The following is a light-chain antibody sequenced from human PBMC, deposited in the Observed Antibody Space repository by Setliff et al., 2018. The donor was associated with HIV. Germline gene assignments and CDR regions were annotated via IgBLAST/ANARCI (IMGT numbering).Light chain of an antibody. CDR1: SSDVGGYNY. CDR3: SSYTSSTPLYF. J-gene: IGLJ1*01. Sequence: QSVLTQPPSASGSPGQSVTISCTGTSSDVGGYNYVSWYQQHPGKAPKLMIYEVSKRPSGVSNRFSGSKSGNTASLTISGLQAEDEADYYCSSYTSSTPLYFFGTGTKVTVL. V-gene: IGLV2-14*01. CDR2: EVS.